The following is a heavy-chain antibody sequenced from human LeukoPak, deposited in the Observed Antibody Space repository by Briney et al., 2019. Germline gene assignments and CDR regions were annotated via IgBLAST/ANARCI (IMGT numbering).Heavy chain of an antibody. CDR3: AKDITGGSGSYQFDY. D-gene: IGHD3-10*01. J-gene: IGHJ4*02. Sequence: SLRLSCAASGFTFDDYAMHWVRQAPGKGLEWVSGISWNSGSIGYADSVKGRFTISRDNAKNSLYLQMNSLRAEDTALYYCAKDITGGSGSYQFDYWGQGTLVTVSS. CDR1: GFTFDDYA. V-gene: IGHV3-9*01. CDR2: ISWNSGSI.